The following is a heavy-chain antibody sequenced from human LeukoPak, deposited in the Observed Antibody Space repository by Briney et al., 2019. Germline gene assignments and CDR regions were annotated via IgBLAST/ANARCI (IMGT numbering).Heavy chain of an antibody. CDR1: GGSISSSSYY. CDR3: ARKYSSSSNPPDY. V-gene: IGHV4-39*07. J-gene: IGHJ4*02. Sequence: PSETLSLTCTVSGGSISSSSYYWGWIRQPPGKGLEWIGSIYYSGSTYYNPSLKSRVTISVDTSKNQLSLKLSSVTAADTAVYYCARKYSSSSNPPDYWGQGTLVTVSS. D-gene: IGHD6-6*01. CDR2: IYYSGST.